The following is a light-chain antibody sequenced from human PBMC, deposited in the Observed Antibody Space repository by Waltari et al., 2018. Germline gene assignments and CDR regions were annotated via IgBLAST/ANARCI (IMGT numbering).Light chain of an antibody. Sequence: SYELTQPPSVSVFPGQTARITCSGDTVPQKFVYWCQQKSGQAHVLVIYEASKRPSGFPEKFSASCLETMATLTISGAQVDDEGDYYCYTRYISGHHSVFGVGTNLSVL. CDR1: TVPQKF. V-gene: IGLV3-10*01. CDR2: EAS. CDR3: YTRYISGHHSV. J-gene: IGLJ3*02.